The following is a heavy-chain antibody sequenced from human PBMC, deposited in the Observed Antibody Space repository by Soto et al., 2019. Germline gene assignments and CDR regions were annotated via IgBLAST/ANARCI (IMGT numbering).Heavy chain of an antibody. V-gene: IGHV5-51*01. D-gene: IGHD3-10*01. CDR3: ATHYNYYGSGSYPDYYYYGMDV. CDR1: GYSFTSYW. J-gene: IGHJ6*02. Sequence: PGDSLTISCKGSGYSFTSYWIGWVRQMPGKGLEWMGIIYPGDSDTRYSPSFQGQVTISADKSISTAYLQWSSLKASDTAMYYCATHYNYYGSGSYPDYYYYGMDVWGQGTTVTVSS. CDR2: IYPGDSDT.